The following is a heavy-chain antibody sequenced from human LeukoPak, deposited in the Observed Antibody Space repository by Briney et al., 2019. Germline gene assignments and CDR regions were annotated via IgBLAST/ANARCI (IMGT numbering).Heavy chain of an antibody. CDR1: GGSISSGDYY. CDR2: IYYNGST. V-gene: IGHV4-30-4*01. D-gene: IGHD3-9*01. CDR3: ARGELDILTGNNWFDP. Sequence: SETLSLTCTVSGGSISSGDYYWSWIRQPPGKGLEWIGYIYYNGSTYYNPSLKSRVTISVDTSKNQFSLKLSSVTAADTAVYYCARGELDILTGNNWFDPWGQGTPVTVSS. J-gene: IGHJ5*02.